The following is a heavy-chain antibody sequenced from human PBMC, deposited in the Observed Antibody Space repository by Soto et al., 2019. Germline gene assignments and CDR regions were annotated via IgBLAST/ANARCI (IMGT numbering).Heavy chain of an antibody. CDR2: IIPILGIA. J-gene: IGHJ4*02. Sequence: QVQLVQSGAEVKKPGSSVKVSCKASGGTFSSYTISWVRQAPGQGLEWMGRIIPILGIANYAQKFQGRVTITADKSTSTAYMGLSSLRSEDTAVYYCARVVAAAGDGDYWGQGTLVTVSS. CDR3: ARVVAAAGDGDY. CDR1: GGTFSSYT. D-gene: IGHD6-13*01. V-gene: IGHV1-69*02.